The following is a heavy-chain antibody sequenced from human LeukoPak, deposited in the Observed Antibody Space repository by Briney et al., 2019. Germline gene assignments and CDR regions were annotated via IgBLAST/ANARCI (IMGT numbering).Heavy chain of an antibody. J-gene: IGHJ4*02. D-gene: IGHD3-3*01. CDR2: IYYSGST. V-gene: IGHV4-30-4*08. CDR1: GGSISSGDYD. CDR3: ARTSTYYDFWSGYRDFDY. Sequence: SQTLSLTCTVSGGSISSGDYDWSWIRQPPGKGLEWIGYIYYSGSTYYNPSLKSRVTISVDTSKNQFSLKLSSVTAADTAVYYCARTSTYYDFWSGYRDFDYWGQGTLVTVSS.